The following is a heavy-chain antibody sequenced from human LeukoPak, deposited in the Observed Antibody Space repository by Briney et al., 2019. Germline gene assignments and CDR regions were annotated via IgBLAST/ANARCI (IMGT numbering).Heavy chain of an antibody. V-gene: IGHV3-7*01. CDR2: IKPDGSEK. CDR1: DFTLSNYW. J-gene: IGHJ4*02. CDR3: ARDDGDY. Sequence: PGGSLRLSCVASDFTLSNYWMKWVRQAPGKGLEWVATIKPDGSEKYYVDSVKGRFTISKDDAENSLYLEMNSLRAEDTAVYYCARDDGDYWGQGTLVTVSS.